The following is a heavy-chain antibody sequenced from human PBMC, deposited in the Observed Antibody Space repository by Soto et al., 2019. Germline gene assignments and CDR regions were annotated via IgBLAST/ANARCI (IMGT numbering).Heavy chain of an antibody. CDR1: GYTLTSYD. D-gene: IGHD5-18*01. CDR3: ARLNTAMVRNYYYGMDV. CDR2: IIPIFGTA. Sequence: SVKVSCKASGYTLTSYDINWVRQAPGQGLEWMGGIIPIFGTANYAQKFQGRVTITADESTSTAYMELSSLRSEDTAVYYCARLNTAMVRNYYYGMDVWGQGTTVTVSS. J-gene: IGHJ6*02. V-gene: IGHV1-69*13.